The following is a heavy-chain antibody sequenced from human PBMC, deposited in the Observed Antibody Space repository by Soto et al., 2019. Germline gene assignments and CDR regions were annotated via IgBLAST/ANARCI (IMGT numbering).Heavy chain of an antibody. D-gene: IGHD4-17*01. CDR3: AREGATVTKYNWFDP. Sequence: ASVKVSCKASGYTFTSYYMHWVRQAPGQGLEWMGITNPSGGSTSYAQKFQGRVTMTRDTSTSTVYMELSSLRSEDTAVYYCAREGATVTKYNWFDPWGQGTLVTVSS. V-gene: IGHV1-46*01. J-gene: IGHJ5*02. CDR2: TNPSGGST. CDR1: GYTFTSYY.